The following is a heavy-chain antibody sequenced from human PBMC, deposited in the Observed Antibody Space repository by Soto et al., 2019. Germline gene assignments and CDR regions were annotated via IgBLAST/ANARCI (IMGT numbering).Heavy chain of an antibody. D-gene: IGHD4-17*01. Sequence: QVQLQESGPGLVKPSQTLSLTCTVSGGSISSGGYYWSWIRQHPGKGLEWIGYIYYSGSTYYNPSLKSRVTISVDTSKNQCSLELGSVPAADTAVYYCARVRVDGVPGGYFDYWGQGTLVTVSS. V-gene: IGHV4-31*03. J-gene: IGHJ4*02. CDR3: ARVRVDGVPGGYFDY. CDR1: GGSISSGGYY. CDR2: IYYSGST.